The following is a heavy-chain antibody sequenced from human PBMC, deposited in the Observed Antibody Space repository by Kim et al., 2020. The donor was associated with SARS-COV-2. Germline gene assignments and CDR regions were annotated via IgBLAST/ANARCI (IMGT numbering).Heavy chain of an antibody. CDR3: ARVLAVAVIQNYYYYAMDV. V-gene: IGHV4-4*07. D-gene: IGHD6-19*01. Sequence: SETLSLTCTVSGGSISSYYWSWVRQPAAKGLEWIGRIYTSGSTNYNPSLKSRVTMSVDTSKNHFSLKLSSVTAADTAVYYCARVLAVAVIQNYYYYAMDVWGQGTTVTVSS. CDR2: IYTSGST. CDR1: GGSISSYY. J-gene: IGHJ6*02.